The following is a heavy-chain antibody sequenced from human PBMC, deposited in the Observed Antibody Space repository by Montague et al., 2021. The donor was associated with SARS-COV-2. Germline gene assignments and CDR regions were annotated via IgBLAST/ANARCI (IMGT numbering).Heavy chain of an antibody. J-gene: IGHJ4*02. CDR1: SDSVSSSKYF. CDR3: ARVGNYRGVY. D-gene: IGHD5-24*01. CDR2: IFYTGSA. V-gene: IGHV4-61*01. Sequence: SETLSLTCTVSSDSVSSSKYFWTWIRQPPGKGLEWIGYIFYTGSANYNPSLKSRVTISVDTSNNQFSLKLKSMSAADTAVYYCARVGNYRGVYWGQGILVTVSS.